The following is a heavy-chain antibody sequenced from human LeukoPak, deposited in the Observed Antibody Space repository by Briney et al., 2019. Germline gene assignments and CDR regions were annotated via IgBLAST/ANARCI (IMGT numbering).Heavy chain of an antibody. CDR3: ARDQGLTGVIINSPIDY. D-gene: IGHD3-10*01. Sequence: GPREKLSCRASVYTFTLYGISGVPDAPGQGCEGRRGMSPYNRNTNYAQKLQGRVTMTTDTSTSTAYMELRSLRSDDTAVYYCARDQGLTGVIINSPIDYWGQGTLVTVSS. CDR2: MSPYNRNT. V-gene: IGHV1-18*01. J-gene: IGHJ4*02. CDR1: VYTFTLYG.